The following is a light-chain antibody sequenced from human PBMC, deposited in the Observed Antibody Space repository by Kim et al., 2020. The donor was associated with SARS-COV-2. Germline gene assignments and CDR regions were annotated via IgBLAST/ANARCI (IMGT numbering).Light chain of an antibody. V-gene: IGLV1-44*01. CDR2: TND. CDR3: ATWDDSLNGPV. Sequence: GQRVTISCSGSSANIGRNSVNWYQQFTGKAPNLLIYTNDQRPSGVPARFTGSKSGTSASLAISGLQSEDEADYYCATWDDSLNGPVFGGGTKLTVL. J-gene: IGLJ3*02. CDR1: SANIGRNS.